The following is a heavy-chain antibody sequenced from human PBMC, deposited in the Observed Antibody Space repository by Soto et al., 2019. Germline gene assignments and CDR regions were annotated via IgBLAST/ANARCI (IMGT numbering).Heavy chain of an antibody. D-gene: IGHD2-21*02. V-gene: IGHV4-30-4*01. CDR3: AREDDGGDRNYYGLDV. Sequence: QVQLQESGPGLVRPSQTLSLTCTVSGGSISTDHYHWTWIRQAPGKGLEWIGYIHYSGSIQFNPSPQRRVSMPVDTSKNLFSLRLSSVTAADTAVYFCAREDDGGDRNYYGLDVWGQGTTVTVSS. CDR2: IHYSGSI. CDR1: GGSISTDHYH. J-gene: IGHJ6*02.